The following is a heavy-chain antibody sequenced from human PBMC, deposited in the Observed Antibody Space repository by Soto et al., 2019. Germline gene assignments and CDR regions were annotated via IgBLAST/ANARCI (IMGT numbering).Heavy chain of an antibody. V-gene: IGHV4-34*01. Sequence: QVQLQQWGAGLLKPSETLSLTCAVYGGSFSGYYWSWIRQPPGKGLEWIGEINHSGSTNYNPSLKSRVTISVDTSKNQFSLKLSSVTAADTAVYYCARAGWGSSWPLHPYFDYWGQGTLVTVSS. CDR2: INHSGST. CDR3: ARAGWGSSWPLHPYFDY. J-gene: IGHJ4*02. CDR1: GGSFSGYY. D-gene: IGHD6-13*01.